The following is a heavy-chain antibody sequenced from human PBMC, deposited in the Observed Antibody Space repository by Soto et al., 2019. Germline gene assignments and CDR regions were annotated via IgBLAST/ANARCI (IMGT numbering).Heavy chain of an antibody. CDR3: AREMTTVTTSFDY. CDR2: ISYDGSNK. Sequence: ESGGGVVQPGRSLRLSCAASGFTFSSYAMHWVRQAPGKGLEWVAVISYDGSNKYYADSVKGRFTISRDNSKNTLYLQMNSLRAEDTAVYYCAREMTTVTTSFDYWGQGTLVTVSS. V-gene: IGHV3-30-3*01. CDR1: GFTFSSYA. J-gene: IGHJ4*02. D-gene: IGHD4-17*01.